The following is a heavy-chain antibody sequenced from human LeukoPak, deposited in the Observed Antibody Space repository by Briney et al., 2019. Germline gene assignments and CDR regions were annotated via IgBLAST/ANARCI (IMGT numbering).Heavy chain of an antibody. J-gene: IGHJ4*02. D-gene: IGHD2-21*02. V-gene: IGHV3-30*18. CDR1: GFTFSSYG. CDR3: AKGLYFDY. CDR2: ISYDGSNK. Sequence: PGGSLRLSCAASGFTFSSYGMHWVRQAPGKGLEWVAVISYDGSNKYYADSVKGRFTISRDNSKNTLYLQMNSLRAEDTAVYYCAKGLYFDYWGQGTLVTVSS.